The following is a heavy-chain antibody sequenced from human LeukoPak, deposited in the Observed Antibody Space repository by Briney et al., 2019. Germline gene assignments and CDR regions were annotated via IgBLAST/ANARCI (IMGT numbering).Heavy chain of an antibody. CDR2: IYHSGST. J-gene: IGHJ5*02. V-gene: IGHV4-30-2*01. CDR3: ARGTYYYDNSGYYYWFDP. Sequence: ASETLSLTCAVSGGSISSGGYSWSWIRQPPGKGLEWVGYIYHSGSTYYNPSLKSRVTISVDRSKNQFSLKLSSVTAADTAVYYCARGTYYYDNSGYYYWFDPWGQGTLVTVSS. D-gene: IGHD3-22*01. CDR1: GGSISSGGYS.